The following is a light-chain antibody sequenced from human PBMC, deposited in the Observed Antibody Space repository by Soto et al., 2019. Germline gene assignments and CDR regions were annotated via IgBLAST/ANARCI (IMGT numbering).Light chain of an antibody. CDR3: VSYTARSSYV. CDR1: SSDIGGYIF. V-gene: IGLV2-14*01. CDR2: DIN. Sequence: QSALTQPASVSGSPGQSITVSCTGTSSDIGGYIFVSWYQQHPGKAPKLMIYDINNRPSGVSKRFSGSKSGNTVSLTISGLQAEDEADYYCVSYTARSSYVFGTGTKVTVL. J-gene: IGLJ1*01.